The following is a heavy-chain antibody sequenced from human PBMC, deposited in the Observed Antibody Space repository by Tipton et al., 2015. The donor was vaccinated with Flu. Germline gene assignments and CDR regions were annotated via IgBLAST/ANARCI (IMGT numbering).Heavy chain of an antibody. CDR2: VYYSGNS. J-gene: IGHJ4*02. CDR3: ARLSFYDVDLKNFYLDY. D-gene: IGHD3-10*02. V-gene: IGHV4-59*04. CDR1: GGSINNYY. Sequence: TLSLTCSVSGGSINNYYLSWIRQPPGKGLEWIGSVYYSGNSYYNPSLKSRVAMSVDTSKNQLSLKLSSVTAADTAMFYCARLSFYDVDLKNFYLDYWGQGALVTVSS.